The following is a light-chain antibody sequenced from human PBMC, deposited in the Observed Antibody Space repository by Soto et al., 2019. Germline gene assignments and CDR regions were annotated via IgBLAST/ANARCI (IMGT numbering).Light chain of an antibody. CDR1: RAAIGSNT. J-gene: IGLJ3*02. Sequence: QSVLTQPPSASGTPGQRVTISCSGSRAAIGSNTVTWYQHLPGAAPKLLIYNNNQRPSGVPDRFSGSKSDTSASLAISGLQFEDEAVYYCAAWDDSLSGPVFGRGTKLTVL. CDR2: NNN. V-gene: IGLV1-44*01. CDR3: AAWDDSLSGPV.